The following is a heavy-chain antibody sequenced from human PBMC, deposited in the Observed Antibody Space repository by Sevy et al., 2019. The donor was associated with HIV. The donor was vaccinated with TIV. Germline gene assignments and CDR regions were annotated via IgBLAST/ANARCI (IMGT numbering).Heavy chain of an antibody. CDR1: GFTFSDYY. Sequence: GGSLRLSCAASGFTFSDYYMSWIRQAPGKGLEWVSYIDRSGSTINYEDSVKGRFTISRDNAKKSVYLQINSLRAEDTAVYYCARENTMIEEPGWFDPWGQGTLVTVSS. J-gene: IGHJ5*02. CDR2: IDRSGSTI. CDR3: ARENTMIEEPGWFDP. D-gene: IGHD3-22*01. V-gene: IGHV3-11*01.